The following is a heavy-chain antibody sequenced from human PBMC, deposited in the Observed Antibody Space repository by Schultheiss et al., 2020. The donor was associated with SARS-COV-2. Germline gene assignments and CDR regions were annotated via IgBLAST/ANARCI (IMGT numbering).Heavy chain of an antibody. V-gene: IGHV4-34*01. CDR3: ARVRSYCSSTSCYKYKKNERLFDP. CDR1: GFTFSNAW. J-gene: IGHJ5*02. Sequence: ESLKISCAASGFTFSNAWMSWVRQAPGKGLEWIGEINHSGSTNYNPSLKSRVTISVDTSKNQFSLKLSSVTAADTAVYYCARVRSYCSSTSCYKYKKNERLFDPWGQGTLVTVSS. CDR2: INHSGST. D-gene: IGHD2-2*02.